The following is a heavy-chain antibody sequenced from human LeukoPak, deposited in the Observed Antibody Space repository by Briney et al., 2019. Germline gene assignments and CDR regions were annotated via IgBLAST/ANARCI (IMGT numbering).Heavy chain of an antibody. V-gene: IGHV4-4*07. CDR1: DDSISSYY. Sequence: ASETLSLXCTVSDDSISSYYWRWIRQPAGKGLEWIGRIYTSGSTYYNPSLKGRVTMSVDTSKNQFSLKLSSVTAADTAVYYCARDQGYYYDTSGYYDAFDIWGQGTMVTVSS. CDR2: IYTSGST. J-gene: IGHJ3*02. D-gene: IGHD3-22*01. CDR3: ARDQGYYYDTSGYYDAFDI.